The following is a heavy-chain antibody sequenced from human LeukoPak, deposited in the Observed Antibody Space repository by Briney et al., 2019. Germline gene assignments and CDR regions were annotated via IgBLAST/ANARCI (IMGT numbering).Heavy chain of an antibody. CDR3: ARDRGIQLGYFDY. V-gene: IGHV4-59*01. D-gene: IGHD5-18*01. CDR1: GGPFSGYY. J-gene: IGHJ4*02. CDR2: IYYSGST. Sequence: SETLSLTCAVYGGPFSGYYWSWIRQPPGKGLEWIGYIYYSGSTNYNPSLKSRVTISVDTSKNQFSLKLSSVTAADTAVYYCARDRGIQLGYFDYWGQGTLVTVSS.